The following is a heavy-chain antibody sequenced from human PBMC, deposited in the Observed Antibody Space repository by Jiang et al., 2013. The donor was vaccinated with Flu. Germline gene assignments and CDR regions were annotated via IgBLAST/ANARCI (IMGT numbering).Heavy chain of an antibody. V-gene: IGHV4-39*07. D-gene: IGHD5-12*01. CDR2: IYSSGST. CDR3: AGVGRYSGFETLFFDS. J-gene: IGHJ4*02. Sequence: GSGLVKPSETLSLTCAVSGASSRSSDDQWGWIRQPPGQGLEWIGSIYSSGSTYYSPSLKSRLTMSVDTSRKQFSLKLSSVTAADTAVYFCAGVGRYSGFETLFFDSWGQGTLVTVSS. CDR1: GASSRSSDDQ.